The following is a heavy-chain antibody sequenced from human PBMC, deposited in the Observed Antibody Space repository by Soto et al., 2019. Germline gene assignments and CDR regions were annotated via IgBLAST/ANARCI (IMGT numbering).Heavy chain of an antibody. Sequence: SDTLSLTCTVSGDSVGISSYYWGWIRHPPGKGLEWIGSVYYGGTSYYNPSLKSRVTISVDTSKNQFSLKLTSVTAADTAVYYCARLGYCSGGSCYEWSHYYYYMDVWGQGTTVTVSS. V-gene: IGHV4-39*01. J-gene: IGHJ6*03. CDR3: ARLGYCSGGSCYEWSHYYYYMDV. CDR1: GDSVGISSYY. D-gene: IGHD2-15*01. CDR2: VYYGGTS.